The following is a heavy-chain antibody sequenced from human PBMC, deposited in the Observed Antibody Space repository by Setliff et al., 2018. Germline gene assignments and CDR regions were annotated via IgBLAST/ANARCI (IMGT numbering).Heavy chain of an antibody. CDR1: GFTFSSFA. V-gene: IGHV3-23*01. CDR3: AKVKDVRVDYFDY. Sequence: PGGSLRLSCAASGFTFSSFAMSWVRQAPGKRLEWVSIINVGGTNTYYRDSVKGRFTISRDNSKSTLYLQMNSLRAEDTAIYYCAKVKDVRVDYFDYWGPGTLVTVSS. J-gene: IGHJ4*02. D-gene: IGHD3-10*01. CDR2: INVGGTNT.